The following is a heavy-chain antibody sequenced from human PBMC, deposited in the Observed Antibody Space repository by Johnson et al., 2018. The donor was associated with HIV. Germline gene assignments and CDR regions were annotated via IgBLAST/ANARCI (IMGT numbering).Heavy chain of an antibody. CDR3: AKDFGSGWADAFDI. J-gene: IGHJ3*02. CDR2: IQYDATNR. Sequence: QVQLVESGGGLVQPGRSLRLSCAASGFTFSSYAMHCVRQAPAKVLEWVAFIQYDATNRYYVDSVTGRFTISRDNSKNTVYLQMNSLRTEDSALYYCAKDFGSGWADAFDIWGQGTMVTVSS. CDR1: GFTFSSYA. V-gene: IGHV3-30*04. D-gene: IGHD6-19*01.